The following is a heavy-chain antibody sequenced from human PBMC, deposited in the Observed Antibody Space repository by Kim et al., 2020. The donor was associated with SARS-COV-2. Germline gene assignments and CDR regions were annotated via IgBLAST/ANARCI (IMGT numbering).Heavy chain of an antibody. Sequence: YYADSVKGSFTISRDNSKNTLYRQMNSLRAEDTAVYYCARRTSIVGATNYWGQGTLVTVSS. D-gene: IGHD1-26*01. CDR3: ARRTSIVGATNY. J-gene: IGHJ4*02. V-gene: IGHV3-66*04.